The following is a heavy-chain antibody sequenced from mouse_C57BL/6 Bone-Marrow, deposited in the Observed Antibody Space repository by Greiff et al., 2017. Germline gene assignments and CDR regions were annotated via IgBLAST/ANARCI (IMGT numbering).Heavy chain of an antibody. CDR1: GYTFTDYY. V-gene: IGHV1-76*01. CDR3: ARSGIYYYGSSYPPYAMDY. Sequence: VQLQQSGAELVRPGASVKLSCKASGYTFTDYYINWVKQRPGQGLEWIARIYPGSGNTYYNEKFKGKATLTAEKSSSAAYMQLSSLTSEDSAVYFCARSGIYYYGSSYPPYAMDYWGQGTSVTVSS. D-gene: IGHD1-1*01. CDR2: IYPGSGNT. J-gene: IGHJ4*01.